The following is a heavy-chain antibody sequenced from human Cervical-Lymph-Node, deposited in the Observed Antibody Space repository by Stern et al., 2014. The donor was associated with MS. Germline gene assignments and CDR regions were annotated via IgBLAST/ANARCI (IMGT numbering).Heavy chain of an antibody. V-gene: IGHV1-69*01. D-gene: IGHD4-23*01. CDR1: GATFSTNG. Sequence: VQLVQSGAEVKKPGSSVNVSCKVSGATFSTNGISWVRQGPGQGLEWMGAIVPIFEKSNYEQKFRGRVSITADESTNTAYMELTSLTSEDTGVYYCAREHHGGNFAAWGQGTLVTVSS. CDR2: IVPIFEKS. CDR3: AREHHGGNFAA. J-gene: IGHJ5*02.